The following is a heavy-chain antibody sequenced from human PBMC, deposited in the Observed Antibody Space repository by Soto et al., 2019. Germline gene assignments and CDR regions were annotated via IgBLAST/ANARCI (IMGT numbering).Heavy chain of an antibody. Sequence: QVQLQESGPGLVKPSGTLSLTCAVSGGSISSSNWWSWVRQPPGKGLEWIGEIYHSGSTNYNPSLKSRVTISVDKSKNQFSLKLSSVTAADTAVYYCAGPHYDSSGYYWYFDLWGRGTLVTVSS. CDR2: IYHSGST. D-gene: IGHD3-22*01. CDR3: AGPHYDSSGYYWYFDL. V-gene: IGHV4-4*02. CDR1: GGSISSSNW. J-gene: IGHJ2*01.